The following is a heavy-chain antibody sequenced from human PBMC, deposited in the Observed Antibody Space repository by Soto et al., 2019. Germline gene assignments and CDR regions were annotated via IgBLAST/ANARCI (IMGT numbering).Heavy chain of an antibody. Sequence: ASVKVSCKASGYTFTSYAMHWVRQAPGQRLEWMGWINAGNGNTKYSQKFQGRVTITRDTSARTAYMELSSLRSEDAAVYYCASDGEAAAGNYYYYGMDVWGQGTTVTVSS. J-gene: IGHJ6*02. V-gene: IGHV1-3*01. CDR1: GYTFTSYA. CDR2: INAGNGNT. D-gene: IGHD6-13*01. CDR3: ASDGEAAAGNYYYYGMDV.